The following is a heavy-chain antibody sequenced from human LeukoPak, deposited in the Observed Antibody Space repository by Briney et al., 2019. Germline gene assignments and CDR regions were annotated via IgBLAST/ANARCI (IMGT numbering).Heavy chain of an antibody. V-gene: IGHV5-51*01. CDR2: IYPDDSDT. CDR1: GYSFNNYW. Sequence: GESLKISCKASGYSFNNYWIGWVRQMPGKGLEWMGIIYPDDSDTRYSPSLQGQVTISVDKSISTAYLQWSSLKASDTATYYCARHPSGYSNSWFTRWGQGTLVTVSS. CDR3: ARHPSGYSNSWFTR. D-gene: IGHD6-13*01. J-gene: IGHJ4*02.